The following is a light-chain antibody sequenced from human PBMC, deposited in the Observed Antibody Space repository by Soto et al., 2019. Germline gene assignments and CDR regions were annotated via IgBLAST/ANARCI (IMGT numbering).Light chain of an antibody. V-gene: IGLV1-44*01. J-gene: IGLJ1*01. CDR1: SSNTGSSN. CDR2: TNN. CDR3: AAWDDSLNGRV. Sequence: QSVLTQPPSASGTPGQRVTISCSGSSSNTGSSNVNWYQRLPGTAPKLLIYTNNQRPSGVPDRFSGSKSGTSASLAISGLQSEDEADYYCAAWDDSLNGRVFGTGTKVTVL.